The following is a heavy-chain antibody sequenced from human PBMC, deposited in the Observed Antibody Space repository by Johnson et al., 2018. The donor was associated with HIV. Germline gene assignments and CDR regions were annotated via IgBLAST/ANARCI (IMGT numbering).Heavy chain of an antibody. J-gene: IGHJ3*02. Sequence: VQLVESGGTVVQPGGSLRLSCETSGFPYSSFAMSWVRQAPGKGLELVSYISSSGSTIYYADSVKGRFTISRDNAKNSLYLQMNSLRAEDTAVYYCARAHYGSGSLDIWGQGTMVTVSS. V-gene: IGHV3-48*04. D-gene: IGHD3-10*01. CDR2: ISSSGSTI. CDR3: ARAHYGSGSLDI. CDR1: GFPYSSFA.